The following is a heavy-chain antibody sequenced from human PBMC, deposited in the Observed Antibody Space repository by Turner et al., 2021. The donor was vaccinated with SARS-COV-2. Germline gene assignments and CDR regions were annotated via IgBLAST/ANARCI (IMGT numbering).Heavy chain of an antibody. D-gene: IGHD5-12*01. CDR1: GASISRSSDY. CDR3: GSGGFIWFGA. V-gene: IGHV4-39*01. Sequence: QLQLQESGPGLVKPAETLSLTGAVSGASISRSSDYWGWIRQPPGKGLEWIGNIDDRGSTYYNPSLKSRLTIFVDTSKNQVSLKMTSVTAADTAVYYCGSGGFIWFGAWGQGTLVTVSS. CDR2: IDDRGST. J-gene: IGHJ5*02.